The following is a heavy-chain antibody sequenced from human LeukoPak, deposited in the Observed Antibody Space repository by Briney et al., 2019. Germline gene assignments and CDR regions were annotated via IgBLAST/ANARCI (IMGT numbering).Heavy chain of an antibody. D-gene: IGHD2-15*01. CDR3: ARGYCRGGSCPTFDY. J-gene: IGHJ4*02. Sequence: SETLSLTCTVSGGSITSYYWNWIRQPPGKGLEWIGYFYYSGSTNYNPSLKSRVTISGDTSKNQFSLKLSSVTAADTAVYYCARGYCRGGSCPTFDYWGQGTLVTVSS. V-gene: IGHV4-59*01. CDR1: GGSITSYY. CDR2: FYYSGST.